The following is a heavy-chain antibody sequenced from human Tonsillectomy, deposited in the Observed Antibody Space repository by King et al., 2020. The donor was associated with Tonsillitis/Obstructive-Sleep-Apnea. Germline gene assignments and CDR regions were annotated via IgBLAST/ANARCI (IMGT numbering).Heavy chain of an antibody. CDR1: GFTFSSYA. Sequence: VQLVESGGGVVQPGRSLRLSCAASGFTFSSYAIHWVRQAPGKGLEWVTLISFDASNEYYADYVKGRFTISRDSSKNTLYLQMNSLTLEDTAVYYCARGDDFWSGDYTGAFDIWGQGTVLTVSS. V-gene: IGHV3-30*01. J-gene: IGHJ3*02. D-gene: IGHD3-3*01. CDR2: ISFDASNE. CDR3: ARGDDFWSGDYTGAFDI.